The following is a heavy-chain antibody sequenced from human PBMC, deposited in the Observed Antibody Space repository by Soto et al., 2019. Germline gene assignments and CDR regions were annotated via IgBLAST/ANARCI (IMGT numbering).Heavy chain of an antibody. D-gene: IGHD1-1*01. CDR2: IYATGTT. CDR3: VRDGTKTLRDWFDP. CDR1: GASISGFY. V-gene: IGHV4-4*07. Sequence: SETLSLTCTVSGASISGFYWNWIRKSAGKGLEWMGRIYATGTTDYNPSLKSRVMMSVDTSKKQFSLKLRSVTAADTAVYYCVRDGTKTLRDWFDPWGRGISVTVSS. J-gene: IGHJ5*02.